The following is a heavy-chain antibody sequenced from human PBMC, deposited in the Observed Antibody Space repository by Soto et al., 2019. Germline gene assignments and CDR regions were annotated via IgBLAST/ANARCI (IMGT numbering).Heavy chain of an antibody. D-gene: IGHD5-12*01. CDR2: ISYDGSNK. J-gene: IGHJ5*02. CDR1: GFTFSSYA. CDR3: ARERMATILGSFDP. Sequence: GGSLRLSCAASGFTFSSYAMHWVRQAPGEGLEWVAVISYDGSNKYYADSVKGRFTISRDNSKNTLYLQMNSLRAEDTAVYYCARERMATILGSFDPWGQGTLVTVSS. V-gene: IGHV3-30*04.